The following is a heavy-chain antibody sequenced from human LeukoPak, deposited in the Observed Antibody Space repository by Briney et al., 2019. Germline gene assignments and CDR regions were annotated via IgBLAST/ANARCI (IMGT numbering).Heavy chain of an antibody. Sequence: NPGGSLRLSCAASGFTFSSYSMNWVRQAPGKGLEWVSSISSSSSYIYYADSVKGRFTISRDNAKNSLYLQMNSLRAEDTAVYYCARASGYTSGWYDDALDIWGRGTMVTVSS. CDR3: ARASGYTSGWYDDALDI. CDR2: ISSSSSYI. V-gene: IGHV3-21*01. CDR1: GFTFSSYS. J-gene: IGHJ3*02. D-gene: IGHD6-19*01.